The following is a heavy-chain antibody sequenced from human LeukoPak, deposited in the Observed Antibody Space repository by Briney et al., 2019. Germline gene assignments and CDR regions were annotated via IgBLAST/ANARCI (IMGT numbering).Heavy chain of an antibody. D-gene: IGHD3-10*01. CDR1: GFTFSDYY. Sequence: GGSLRLSCAASGFTFSDYYMSWFRQAPGKGLEWVAYITSSSSTIYYADSVKGRFTISRDNAKNSLHLQINSLRAEDTAVYCCARDLSYYGSGIDFWGQGTLVTVSS. CDR2: ITSSSSTI. CDR3: ARDLSYYGSGIDF. V-gene: IGHV3-11*04. J-gene: IGHJ4*02.